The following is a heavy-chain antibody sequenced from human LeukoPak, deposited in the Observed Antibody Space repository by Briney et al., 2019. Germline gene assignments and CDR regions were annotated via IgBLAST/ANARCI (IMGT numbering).Heavy chain of an antibody. J-gene: IGHJ6*02. CDR2: ISTDGSKT. CDR3: ATDASGITHHAMDV. Sequence: GRSLRLSCAASGLTFRNYGMHWVRQAPGKGLEWVALISTDGSKTYYADSLKGRFTISRDNSKNALNLQMNSLRTEDTAVYYCATDASGITHHAMDVWGQGTTVTVSS. CDR1: GLTFRNYG. V-gene: IGHV3-30*03. D-gene: IGHD3-10*01.